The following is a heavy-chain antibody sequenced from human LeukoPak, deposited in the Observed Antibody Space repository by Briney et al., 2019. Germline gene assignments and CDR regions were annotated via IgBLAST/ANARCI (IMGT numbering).Heavy chain of an antibody. V-gene: IGHV4-34*01. J-gene: IGHJ4*02. CDR3: ARGTKI. D-gene: IGHD1-1*01. Sequence: PSETLSLTCAVYGGSFSGYYWSWIRQPPGKGLEWLGEINHSGSTNYNPSLKSRVTISVDTSKNQFSLKLSSVTAADTAVYYCARGTKIWGQGTLVTVSS. CDR2: INHSGST. CDR1: GGSFSGYY.